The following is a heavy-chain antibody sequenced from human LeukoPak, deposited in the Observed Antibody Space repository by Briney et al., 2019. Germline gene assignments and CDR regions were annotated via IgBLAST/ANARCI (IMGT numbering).Heavy chain of an antibody. V-gene: IGHV1-2*02. Sequence: ASVTVSCKPSGYTFTNYYIHWVRQAPGQGPEWVGWINPASAGAAFAPKFQGRVSMTWDSSITTAFMDLNSLRSNDTAIYYCARQLGNYYRAFDFWGQGTLVTVSS. J-gene: IGHJ4*02. CDR3: ARQLGNYYRAFDF. D-gene: IGHD1-26*01. CDR2: INPASAGA. CDR1: GYTFTNYY.